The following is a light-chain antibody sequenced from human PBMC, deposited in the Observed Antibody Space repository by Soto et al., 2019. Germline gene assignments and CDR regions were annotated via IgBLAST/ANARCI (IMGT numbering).Light chain of an antibody. V-gene: IGLV2-14*03. Sequence: QSVLTQPASVSGSPGQSITISCTGTSSDVGGYNYVSWFQQHPGKAPKLKIYEVSDRPSGVSPRFSGSKSGNTASLTISGLQVEDEADYFCTSYTSTIPYVFGSGTKLTVL. CDR2: EVS. CDR1: SSDVGGYNY. CDR3: TSYTSTIPYV. J-gene: IGLJ1*01.